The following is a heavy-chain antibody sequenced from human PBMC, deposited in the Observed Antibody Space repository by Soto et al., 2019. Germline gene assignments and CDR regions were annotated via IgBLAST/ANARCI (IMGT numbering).Heavy chain of an antibody. J-gene: IGHJ4*02. Sequence: QVQLVQSGAEVKKPGASVKVSCKASGYTFTSYASSWVRQAPGQGLERMGWISAYNGNTNYAQKLQGRVTMTTDTSTSTAYMELRSLRSAATAVYYCARGWFGEFVDYFDFWGQGTLVTVSS. CDR3: ARGWFGEFVDYFDF. CDR2: ISAYNGNT. CDR1: GYTFTSYA. D-gene: IGHD3-10*01. V-gene: IGHV1-18*01.